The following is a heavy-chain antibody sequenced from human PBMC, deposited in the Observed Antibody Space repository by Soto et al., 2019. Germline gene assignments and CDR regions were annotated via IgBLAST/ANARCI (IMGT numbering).Heavy chain of an antibody. V-gene: IGHV1-2*02. D-gene: IGHD2-2*03. CDR2: INPNSGGT. Sequence: RASVKVSCKASGYTFTGYYMHWVRQAPGQGLEWMGWINPNSGGTNYAQKFQGRVTMTRDTSISTAYMELSRLRSDDTAVYYCARDPFGYCSSTSCRGAYYFDYWGQGTLVTV. J-gene: IGHJ4*02. CDR3: ARDPFGYCSSTSCRGAYYFDY. CDR1: GYTFTGYY.